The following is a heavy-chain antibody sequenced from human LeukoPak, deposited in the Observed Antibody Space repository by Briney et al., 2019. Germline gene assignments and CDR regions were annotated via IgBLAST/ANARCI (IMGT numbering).Heavy chain of an antibody. V-gene: IGHV3-15*07. Sequence: GGSLRLSCAASGFTFSNAWTNWVRQAPGKGLEWVGRIKSKTDGGTTDYAAPVKGRFTISRDDSKNTLYLQMNSLKTEDTAVYYCTTDLDITGTDDFDYWGQGTLVTVSS. CDR3: TTDLDITGTDDFDY. CDR2: IKSKTDGGTT. D-gene: IGHD1-20*01. J-gene: IGHJ4*02. CDR1: GFTFSNAW.